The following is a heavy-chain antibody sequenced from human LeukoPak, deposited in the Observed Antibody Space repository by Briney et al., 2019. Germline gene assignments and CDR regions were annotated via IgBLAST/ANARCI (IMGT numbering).Heavy chain of an antibody. CDR1: GGSISSSSYY. J-gene: IGHJ4*02. V-gene: IGHV4-39*01. Sequence: PSETLSLTCTVSGGSISSSSYYWGWIRQPPGKGLEWIGSIYYSGSTYYSPFLKSRVTISVDTSKNQFSLKLSSVTAADTAVYYCARQLGYCSSTSCYADKVDYWGQGTLVTVSS. D-gene: IGHD2-2*01. CDR2: IYYSGST. CDR3: ARQLGYCSSTSCYADKVDY.